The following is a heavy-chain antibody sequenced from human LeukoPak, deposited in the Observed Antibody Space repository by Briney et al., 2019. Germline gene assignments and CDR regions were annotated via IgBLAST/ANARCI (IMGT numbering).Heavy chain of an antibody. CDR1: GYTFTGYY. J-gene: IGHJ4*02. CDR2: INPNSGGT. CDR3: AREADKYHLLTHRPRIYYFDY. Sequence: GASVKVSCKASGYTFTGYYMHWVRQAPGQGLEWMGWINPNSGGTNYAQKFQGRVTMTRDTSISTAYMELGRLRSDDTAVYYCAREADKYHLLTHRPRIYYFDYWGQGTLVTVSS. D-gene: IGHD2-2*01. V-gene: IGHV1-2*02.